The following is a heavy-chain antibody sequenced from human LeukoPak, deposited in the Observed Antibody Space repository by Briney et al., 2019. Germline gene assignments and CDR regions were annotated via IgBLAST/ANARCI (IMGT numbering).Heavy chain of an antibody. Sequence: SETLSLTCAVYGGSFSGYYWSWIRQPPGKGLEWIGEINHSGSTNYNTSLKSRVTISVDTSKNQFSLKLSSVTAADTAVYYCARGRPGYSYGYAFDIWGQGTMVTVSS. J-gene: IGHJ3*02. CDR1: GGSFSGYY. V-gene: IGHV4-34*01. CDR3: ARGRPGYSYGYAFDI. D-gene: IGHD5-18*01. CDR2: INHSGST.